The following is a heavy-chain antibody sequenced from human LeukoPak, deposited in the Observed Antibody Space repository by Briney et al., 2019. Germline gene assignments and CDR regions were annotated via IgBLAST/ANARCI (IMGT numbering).Heavy chain of an antibody. CDR1: GESISSGPTY. J-gene: IGHJ4*02. CDR3: ARGSKLHYFDY. Sequence: SETLSLTCNVSGESISSGPTYWSWIRQSAGRGLEWIGRLYTSGSTYYNPSLKSRVTISVDTSKNQFSLKLSSVTAADTAVYYCARGSKLHYFDYWGQGTLVTVSS. CDR2: LYTSGST. V-gene: IGHV4-61*02. D-gene: IGHD2-15*01.